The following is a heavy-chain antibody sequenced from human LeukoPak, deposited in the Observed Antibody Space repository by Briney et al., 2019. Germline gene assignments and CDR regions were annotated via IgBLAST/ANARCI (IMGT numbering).Heavy chain of an antibody. CDR2: ISASGGST. V-gene: IGHV3-23*01. CDR1: GFTFSSYT. CDR3: AKGTSSGYYYYFDY. D-gene: IGHD3-22*01. J-gene: IGHJ4*02. Sequence: PGGSLRLSCAASGFTFSSYTMSWVRQAPGKGLEWVSAISASGGSTYYADSVKGRFTISRDNSKNTLYLQMNSLRAEDTAVYYCAKGTSSGYYYYFDYWGQGTLVTVSS.